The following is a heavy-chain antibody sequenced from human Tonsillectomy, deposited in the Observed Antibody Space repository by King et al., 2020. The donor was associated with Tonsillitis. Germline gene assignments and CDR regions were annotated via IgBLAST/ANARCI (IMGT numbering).Heavy chain of an antibody. V-gene: IGHV4-34*01. CDR1: GGSFSAYY. D-gene: IGHD6-13*01. CDR3: ARGSYSSPSLYFDS. J-gene: IGHJ4*02. CDR2: INHSGST. Sequence: VQLPQWGAGLLKPSETLSLTCAVYGGSFSAYYWSWLRQPPGKGLEWIGEINHSGSTIYNPSLKSRVTVSVDTSKNQFSLKLRFVTAADTAVYYCARGSYSSPSLYFDSWGQGILVTVS.